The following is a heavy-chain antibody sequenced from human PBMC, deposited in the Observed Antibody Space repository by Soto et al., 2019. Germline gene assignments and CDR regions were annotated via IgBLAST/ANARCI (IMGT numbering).Heavy chain of an antibody. D-gene: IGHD4-17*01. CDR2: IYWDDDP. J-gene: IGHJ3*01. CDR1: GFSLATSGLG. V-gene: IGHV2-5*02. CDR3: AHTTVTCYGFDV. Sequence: QITLKESGPTVVKPTQTLTLTCTLSGFSLATSGLGVGWVRQPPGKALEWLALIYWDDDPRYSSSLKSRLTITMDNSKTQVLLTMTNLDPVDTATYYCAHTTVTCYGFDVWGQGTMVTVSS.